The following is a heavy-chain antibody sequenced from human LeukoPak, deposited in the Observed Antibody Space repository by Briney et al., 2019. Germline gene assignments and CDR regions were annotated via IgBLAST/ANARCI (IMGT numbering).Heavy chain of an antibody. V-gene: IGHV4-39*07. CDR1: GGSISSSSYY. D-gene: IGHD6-19*01. Sequence: PSETLSLTCTVSGGSISSSSYYWGWIRQPPGKGLEWIGSIYYSGSTYYNPSLKSRVTISVDTSKNQFSLKLSSVTAADTAVYYCASVSGWPDYYYYYYMDVWGKGTTVTVSS. CDR3: ASVSGWPDYYYYYYMDV. J-gene: IGHJ6*03. CDR2: IYYSGST.